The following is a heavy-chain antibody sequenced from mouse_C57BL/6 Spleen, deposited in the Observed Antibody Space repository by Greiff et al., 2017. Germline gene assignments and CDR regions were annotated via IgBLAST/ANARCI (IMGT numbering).Heavy chain of an antibody. V-gene: IGHV1-64*01. Sequence: QVQLQQPGAELVKPGASVKLSCKASGYTFTSYWMHWVKQRPGQGLEWIGMIHPNSGSTNYNEKFKGKATLTVDKSSSTAYMQLSSLTSEDSAVYYCARSETGTEYVDYWGQGTTLTVSS. D-gene: IGHD4-1*01. CDR2: IHPNSGST. CDR3: ARSETGTEYVDY. CDR1: GYTFTSYW. J-gene: IGHJ2*01.